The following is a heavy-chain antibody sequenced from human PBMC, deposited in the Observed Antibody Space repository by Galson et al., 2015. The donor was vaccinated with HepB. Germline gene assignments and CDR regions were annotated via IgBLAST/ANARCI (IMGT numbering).Heavy chain of an antibody. CDR1: GGTFSSYA. J-gene: IGHJ6*02. Sequence: SVKVSCKASGGTFSSYAISWVRQAPGQGLEWMGGIIPIFGTANYAQKFQGRVTITADESTSTAYMELSSLRSEDTVVYYCARDLVSMGIQPSHGYYYYYGMDVWGQGTTVTVSS. V-gene: IGHV1-69*13. CDR2: IIPIFGTA. CDR3: ARDLVSMGIQPSHGYYYYYGMDV. D-gene: IGHD5-18*01.